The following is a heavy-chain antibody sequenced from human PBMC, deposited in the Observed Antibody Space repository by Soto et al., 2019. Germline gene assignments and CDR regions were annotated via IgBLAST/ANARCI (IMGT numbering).Heavy chain of an antibody. CDR1: GFTFSSYG. D-gene: IGHD2-15*01. CDR3: ARGPDPVVVVEPMDY. Sequence: QVQLVESGGGVVQPGRSLRLSCAASGFTFSSYGMHWVRQAPGKGLEWVAVIWYDGSNKYYADSVKGRFTISRDNSKNTLYRQMNSLRGEDTAVYYCARGPDPVVVVEPMDYWGQGTLVTVSS. CDR2: IWYDGSNK. J-gene: IGHJ4*02. V-gene: IGHV3-33*01.